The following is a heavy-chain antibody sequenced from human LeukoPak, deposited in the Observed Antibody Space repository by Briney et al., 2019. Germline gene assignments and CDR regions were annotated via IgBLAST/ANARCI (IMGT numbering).Heavy chain of an antibody. J-gene: IGHJ4*02. Sequence: PGGSLRLSCAASGFTFSSYSMNWVRQAPGKGLEWVLSISSSSSYIYYADSVKGRFTISRDNAKNSLYLQLNSLRAEDTAVYYCARYIPGAYYFDYWGQGTLVTVSS. D-gene: IGHD2-21*01. V-gene: IGHV3-21*01. CDR1: GFTFSSYS. CDR3: ARYIPGAYYFDY. CDR2: ISSSSSYI.